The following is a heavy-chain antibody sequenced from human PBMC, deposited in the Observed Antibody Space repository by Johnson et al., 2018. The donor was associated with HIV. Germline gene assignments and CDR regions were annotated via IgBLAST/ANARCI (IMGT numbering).Heavy chain of an antibody. CDR2: MRSDGSNN. Sequence: QVQLVESGGGVVQPGGSLRLSCAASGFTLRIYDMHWVRQAPGKGLEWVPFMRSDGSNNCFVDSVKGRFTISSDNSKNTLYLQMNRVRVEDTAVYYCARVEYSYGNSHGFDIWGQGTMVTVSS. CDR1: GFTLRIYD. D-gene: IGHD5-18*01. J-gene: IGHJ3*02. V-gene: IGHV3-30*02. CDR3: ARVEYSYGNSHGFDI.